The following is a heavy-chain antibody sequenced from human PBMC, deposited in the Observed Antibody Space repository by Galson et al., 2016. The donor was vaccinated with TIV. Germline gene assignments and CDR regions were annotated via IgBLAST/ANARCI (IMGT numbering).Heavy chain of an antibody. V-gene: IGHV3-23*01. D-gene: IGHD3-22*01. CDR3: TKVPSSGFSYYYGLDV. CDR2: ISAGGGST. CDR1: GFTFSTYA. Sequence: SLRLSCAASGFTFSTYAMSWVRQAPGKGLEWVSGISAGGGSTHYADSVKGRFTVSRDNSKNTLFLQMNSLRAEDTAVYYCTKVPSSGFSYYYGLDVWGQGTTVTVSS. J-gene: IGHJ6*02.